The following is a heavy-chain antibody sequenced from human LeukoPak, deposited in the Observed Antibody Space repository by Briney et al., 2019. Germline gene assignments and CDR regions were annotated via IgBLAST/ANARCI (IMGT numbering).Heavy chain of an antibody. Sequence: ASVKVSCKASGYTFTSYAMNWARQAPGQGLEWMGWINPNSGGTNYAQKFQGRVTMTRDTSICTVYMELSRLRSDDTAVYYCAREKSGSSWYGYRYYFDYWGQGTLVTVSS. CDR3: AREKSGSSWYGYRYYFDY. J-gene: IGHJ4*02. D-gene: IGHD6-13*01. V-gene: IGHV1-2*02. CDR1: GYTFTSYA. CDR2: INPNSGGT.